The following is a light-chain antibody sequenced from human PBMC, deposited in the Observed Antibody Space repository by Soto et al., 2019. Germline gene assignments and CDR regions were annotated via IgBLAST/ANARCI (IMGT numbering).Light chain of an antibody. Sequence: EVVLTQSPDTLSLSPGERATLSCRASQSVSSTSLAWYQQKPGQAPRLLMYGASRRATGIPDRFSGSGSGTDFTLTITRLEPGDFAVYYCQDYGSSRTFGQGTKVDIK. V-gene: IGKV3-20*01. CDR2: GAS. CDR3: QDYGSSRT. J-gene: IGKJ1*01. CDR1: QSVSSTS.